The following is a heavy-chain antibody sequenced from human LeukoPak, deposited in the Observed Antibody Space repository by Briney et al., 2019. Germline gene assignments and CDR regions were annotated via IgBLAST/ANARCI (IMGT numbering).Heavy chain of an antibody. CDR3: ARGMRRYIDY. J-gene: IGHJ4*02. CDR1: GGSINSYY. CDR2: VSNSGST. Sequence: SETLSLTCTVSGGSINSYYGSWIRQPPGKGLEWIGYVSNSGSTNYNPSLESRVTISIDMSKKQFSLKLNSVTAEDTAVYYCARGMRRYIDYWGQGTLVTVSS. D-gene: IGHD2-8*01. V-gene: IGHV4-59*01.